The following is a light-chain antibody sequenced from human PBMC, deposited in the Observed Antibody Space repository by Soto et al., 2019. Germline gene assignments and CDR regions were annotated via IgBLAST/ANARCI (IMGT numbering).Light chain of an antibody. Sequence: EVGLTQSPGALSLSPGERATLSCRASQSVSSSYLAWYQQKPGQAPRLLIYGASSRSTGIPDRFSGSGSGTDFTLTISRLEPEDIAVYYGEQYGSSGTFGQGTKVDIK. V-gene: IGKV3-20*01. J-gene: IGKJ1*01. CDR2: GAS. CDR1: QSVSSSY. CDR3: EQYGSSGT.